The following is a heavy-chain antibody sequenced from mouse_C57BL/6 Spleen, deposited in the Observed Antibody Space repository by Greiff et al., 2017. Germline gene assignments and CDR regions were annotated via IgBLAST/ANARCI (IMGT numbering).Heavy chain of an antibody. J-gene: IGHJ2*01. CDR1: GYTFTDYE. CDR2: IDPETGGT. CDR3: TRRDGNYLYYFDY. D-gene: IGHD2-1*01. Sequence: VQLQESGAELVRPGASVTLSCKASGYTFTDYEMHWVKQTPVHGLEWIGAIDPETGGTAYNQKFKGKAILTADKSSRTAYMELRSLTSEDSAVYYCTRRDGNYLYYFDYWGQGTTLTVSS. V-gene: IGHV1-15*01.